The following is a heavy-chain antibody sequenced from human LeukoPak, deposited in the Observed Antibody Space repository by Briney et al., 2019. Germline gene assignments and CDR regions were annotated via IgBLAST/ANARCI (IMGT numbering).Heavy chain of an antibody. CDR1: GGSISSGGYY. CDR2: VYYSGST. J-gene: IGHJ4*02. D-gene: IGHD6-19*01. CDR3: ARAPGYSSGWQPKSDY. V-gene: IGHV4-31*03. Sequence: PAETLSLTCTVSGGSISSGGYYWSWLRQQRGKGREWIGYVYYSGSTYYNPSLKSRVTISVDTSKNQFSLKLSSVTAADTAVYYCARAPGYSSGWQPKSDYWGQGTLVTVSS.